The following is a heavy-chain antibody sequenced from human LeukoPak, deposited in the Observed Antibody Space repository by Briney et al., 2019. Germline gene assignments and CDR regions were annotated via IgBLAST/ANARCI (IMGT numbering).Heavy chain of an antibody. D-gene: IGHD4-11*01. CDR2: IGAGGT. CDR3: ASDYPRYYFYMDV. Sequence: GGSLRLSCAASGFTFSPYGMGWVRQAPGKGLEWVSSIGAGGTYYADSVKGRFTISRDNSKSTLYLEMNGLRAEDTAVYYCASDYPRYYFYMDVWGKGTTVTVSS. CDR1: GFTFSPYG. V-gene: IGHV3-23*01. J-gene: IGHJ6*03.